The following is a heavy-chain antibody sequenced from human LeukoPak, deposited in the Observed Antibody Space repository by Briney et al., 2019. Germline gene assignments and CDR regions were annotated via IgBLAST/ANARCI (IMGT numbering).Heavy chain of an antibody. J-gene: IGHJ4*02. D-gene: IGHD6-13*01. CDR1: GFTFGSHG. CDR3: ARDRAAAGGDSFDF. Sequence: GGSLRLSCAASGFTFGSHGMHWVRQAPGKGLEWVAVIWFDGTNKYYGDSVKGRFTVSRDNSKNTLYLQLNSLRAEDTAVYYCARDRAAAGGDSFDFWGQGNLVTVSS. V-gene: IGHV3-33*01. CDR2: IWFDGTNK.